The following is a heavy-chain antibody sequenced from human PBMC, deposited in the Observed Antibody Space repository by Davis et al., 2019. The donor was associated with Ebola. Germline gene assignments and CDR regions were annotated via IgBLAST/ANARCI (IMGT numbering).Heavy chain of an antibody. V-gene: IGHV1-8*02. Sequence: ASVKVSCKASGYTFTNYAMNWVRQATGQGLEWMGWMNPNSGNTGYAQKFQGRVTMTRNTSISTAYMELISLRSEDTAVYYCARASIRYCSGGSCYSVPPGNWFDPWGQGTLVTVSS. D-gene: IGHD2-15*01. CDR2: MNPNSGNT. CDR1: GYTFTNYA. J-gene: IGHJ5*02. CDR3: ARASIRYCSGGSCYSVPPGNWFDP.